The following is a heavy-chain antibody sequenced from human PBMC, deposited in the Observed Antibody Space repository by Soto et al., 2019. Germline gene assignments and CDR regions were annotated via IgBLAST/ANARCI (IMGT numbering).Heavy chain of an antibody. CDR3: ARDVSFNFDY. V-gene: IGHV1-46*01. CDR1: GYSFTSYY. Sequence: ASVKVSCKASGYSFTSYYLHWLRQAPGQGLEWMGIINPSGGSTTYAQKFQGRVTMTRDTSTSTIYMELSSLRSEDTAVYYCARDVSFNFDYRGQGTLVTVS. J-gene: IGHJ4*02. CDR2: INPSGGST.